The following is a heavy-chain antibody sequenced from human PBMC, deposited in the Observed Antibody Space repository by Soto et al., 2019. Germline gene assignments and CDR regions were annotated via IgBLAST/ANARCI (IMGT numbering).Heavy chain of an antibody. V-gene: IGHV5-51*01. Sequence: XESLKISCKGSGYSFTSYWIGWVRQMPGKGLEWMGIIYPGDSDTRYSPSFQGQVTISADKSISTAYLQWSSLKASDTAMYYCARRRVTTNYYYGMDVWGQGTTVTVSS. CDR1: GYSFTSYW. CDR2: IYPGDSDT. CDR3: ARRRVTTNYYYGMDV. J-gene: IGHJ6*02. D-gene: IGHD4-17*01.